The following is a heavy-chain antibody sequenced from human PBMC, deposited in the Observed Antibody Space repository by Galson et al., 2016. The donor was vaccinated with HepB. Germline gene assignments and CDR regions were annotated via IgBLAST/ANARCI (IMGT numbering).Heavy chain of an antibody. V-gene: IGHV4-39*01. D-gene: IGHD5-12*01. Sequence: ETLSLTCTVSGGSISSNSYYWGWIRQPPGKGLEWIGSIYYVGNTYYNPSLKSRVIISIDTSNNRVSLKLRSVTAADTAVYYRARHERLLSWFDPWGQGSLVTVSS. CDR2: IYYVGNT. J-gene: IGHJ5*02. CDR3: ARHERLLSWFDP. CDR1: GGSISSNSYY.